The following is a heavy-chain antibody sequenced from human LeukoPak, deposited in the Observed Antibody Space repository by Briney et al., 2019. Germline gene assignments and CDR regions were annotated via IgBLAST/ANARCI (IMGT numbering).Heavy chain of an antibody. Sequence: SETLSLTCAVYGGSFSGYYWSWIRPPPGKGLEWIGEINHSGSTNYNPSLKSGVTISVDTSKNQFSLKLSSVTAADTAVYYCARDPYQLSAGWFDPWGQGTLVTVSS. D-gene: IGHD2-2*01. J-gene: IGHJ5*02. V-gene: IGHV4-34*01. CDR1: GGSFSGYY. CDR2: INHSGST. CDR3: ARDPYQLSAGWFDP.